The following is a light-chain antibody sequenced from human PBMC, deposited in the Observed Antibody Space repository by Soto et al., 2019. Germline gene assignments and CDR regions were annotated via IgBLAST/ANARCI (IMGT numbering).Light chain of an antibody. CDR2: DVS. Sequence: DIQMTQSPPTLSASVGDRVTITCRASQSSSWLAWYQQRPGKAPNLLIYDVSSLESGVPSRFSGSRSGTEFTLTISSLQPDDFATYYCQQYTNYPWTFGQGTKVEIK. V-gene: IGKV1-5*01. J-gene: IGKJ1*01. CDR3: QQYTNYPWT. CDR1: QSSSW.